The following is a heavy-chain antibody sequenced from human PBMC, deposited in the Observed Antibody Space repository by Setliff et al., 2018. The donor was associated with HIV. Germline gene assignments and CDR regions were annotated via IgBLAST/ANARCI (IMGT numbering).Heavy chain of an antibody. V-gene: IGHV1-18*03. J-gene: IGHJ3*02. CDR2: ITTYNGST. CDR3: TRGGYSGAFLDAFDI. Sequence: ASVKVFCKDSGYSFTSYGLSWVRQAPGQRLEWVGSITTYNGSTNYAQKFQGRVTMTTDTSTSTAYMDLRSLRSDDMDVYYCTRGGYSGAFLDAFDIWGQGTMVTVSS. CDR1: GYSFTSYG. D-gene: IGHD1-26*01.